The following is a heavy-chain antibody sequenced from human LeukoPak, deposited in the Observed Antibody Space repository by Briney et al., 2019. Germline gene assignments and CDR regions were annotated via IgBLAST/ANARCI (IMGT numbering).Heavy chain of an antibody. CDR2: ISGSGGST. CDR1: GFTFSSYS. J-gene: IGHJ4*02. D-gene: IGHD5-18*01. V-gene: IGHV3-23*01. CDR3: AKDRRRIQLWPTPYFDY. Sequence: GGSLTLSCTASGFTFSSYSISWVRQAPGKGLEWVSAISGSGGSTYYADSVKGRFTISRDNSKNTLYLQMNSLRAEDTAVYYCAKDRRRIQLWPTPYFDYWGQGTLVTVSS.